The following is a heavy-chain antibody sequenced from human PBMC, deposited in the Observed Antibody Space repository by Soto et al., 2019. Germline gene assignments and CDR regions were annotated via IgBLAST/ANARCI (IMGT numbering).Heavy chain of an antibody. CDR2: IYYSGST. D-gene: IGHD3-10*01. V-gene: IGHV4-59*01. CDR3: ARDRNSGWFGNEHFYYMDV. Sequence: LSLTCTVSGGSISSYYWGWIRQPPGKGLEWIGYIYYSGSTNYNPSLKSRVAISVDTSKNQFPLKLSSVTAADTAVYYCARDRNSGWFGNEHFYYMDVWGKGTTVTVSS. J-gene: IGHJ6*03. CDR1: GGSISSYY.